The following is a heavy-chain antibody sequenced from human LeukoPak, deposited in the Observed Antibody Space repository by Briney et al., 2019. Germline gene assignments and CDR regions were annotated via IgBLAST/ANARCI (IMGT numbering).Heavy chain of an antibody. D-gene: IGHD3-10*01. V-gene: IGHV3-48*03. CDR1: GFTFSSYE. CDR3: ARASITMARGELVFYFDY. CDR2: ISSSGSTR. Sequence: PGGSLRLSCAASGFTFSSYEINWVRQAPGKGLEWVSYISSSGSTRYYADSVKGRFTISRDNAKNSLYLQISSLRAEDTAVYYCARASITMARGELVFYFDYWGQGTLVIVSS. J-gene: IGHJ4*02.